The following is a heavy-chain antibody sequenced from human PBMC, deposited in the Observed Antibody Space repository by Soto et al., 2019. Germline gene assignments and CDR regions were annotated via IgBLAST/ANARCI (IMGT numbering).Heavy chain of an antibody. CDR3: ARTRGYFDY. CDR2: TYYKSKWSN. CDR1: GDSVSSNSAA. V-gene: IGHV6-1*01. D-gene: IGHD3-10*01. J-gene: IGHJ4*02. Sequence: SQTLSLTCAISGDSVSSNSAAWNWIRQSPSRGLEWLGRTYYKSKWSNEYSVSVKSRMTISPDTSKNQFSLRLNSVTPEDTAVYYCARTRGYFDYWGQGXLVTVSS.